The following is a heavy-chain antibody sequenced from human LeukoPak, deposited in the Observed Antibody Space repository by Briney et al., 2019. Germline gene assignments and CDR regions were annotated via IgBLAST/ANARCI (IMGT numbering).Heavy chain of an antibody. V-gene: IGHV3-13*01. CDR2: IGRVDDT. CDR3: VRGNWNYYDSGTYGMDV. CDR1: GFTFRSYD. D-gene: IGHD3-10*01. J-gene: IGHJ6*02. Sequence: GGSLRLSCTASGFTFRSYDMHWVRQPTGKGLEWVSTIGRVDDTYYPGSVRGRFTISREDAKYSFYLQMNSLKVEDTAVYFCVRGNWNYYDSGTYGMDVWGQGTTVTVSS.